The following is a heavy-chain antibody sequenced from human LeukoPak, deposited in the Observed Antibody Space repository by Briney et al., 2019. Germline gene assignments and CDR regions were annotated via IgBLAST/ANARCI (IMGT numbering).Heavy chain of an antibody. V-gene: IGHV4-30-4*01. CDR1: GGSISSGDYY. D-gene: IGHD6-13*01. CDR2: IYYSGST. J-gene: IGHJ6*04. Sequence: SETLSLACTVSGGSISSGDYYWSWIRQPPGKGLEWIGYIYYSGSTYYNASLKSRVTISVDTSKNQFSLKLSSVTAADTAVYYCARDSSSWYSYGMDVWGKGTTVTVSS. CDR3: ARDSSSWYSYGMDV.